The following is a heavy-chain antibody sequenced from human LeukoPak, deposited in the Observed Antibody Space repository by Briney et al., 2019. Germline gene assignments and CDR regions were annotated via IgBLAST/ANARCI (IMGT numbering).Heavy chain of an antibody. CDR1: LGSHW. V-gene: IGHV3-7*01. Sequence: GGSLRLSCVGALGSHWMGWVRQAPGKRLEWVANIKEDGSQKYYMDSEKGRLTISRDNAKSSLFLQMSNLRVEDTAVYYCTRDQTWGQGTLVTVSS. CDR2: IKEDGSQK. J-gene: IGHJ4*02. CDR3: TRDQT.